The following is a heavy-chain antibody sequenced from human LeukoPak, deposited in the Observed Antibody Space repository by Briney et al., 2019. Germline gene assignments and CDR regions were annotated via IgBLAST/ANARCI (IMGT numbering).Heavy chain of an antibody. J-gene: IGHJ4*02. Sequence: SETLSLTCAAYGGSFSGYYWSWIRQPPGKGLEWIGEINHSGSTNYNPSLKSRVTISVHTSKNQFSLKLSSVTAADTAVYYCARAVLRGYSGYDRYYFDYWGQGTLVTVSS. D-gene: IGHD5-12*01. CDR3: ARAVLRGYSGYDRYYFDY. V-gene: IGHV4-34*01. CDR2: INHSGST. CDR1: GGSFSGYY.